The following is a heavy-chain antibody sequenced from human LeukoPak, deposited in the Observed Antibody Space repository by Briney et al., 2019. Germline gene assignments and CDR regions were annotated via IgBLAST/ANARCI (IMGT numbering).Heavy chain of an antibody. D-gene: IGHD3-16*01. Sequence: GGSLRLSCAASGFTFTSYSMNWVRQAPGKGLEWVSTISGGGGSTYYADSVKGRFTISRDNSKNTLYLQMNSLRAEDTAVYYCANLLFWDFDYWGQGTLVTVSS. J-gene: IGHJ4*02. CDR3: ANLLFWDFDY. V-gene: IGHV3-23*01. CDR1: GFTFTSYS. CDR2: ISGGGGST.